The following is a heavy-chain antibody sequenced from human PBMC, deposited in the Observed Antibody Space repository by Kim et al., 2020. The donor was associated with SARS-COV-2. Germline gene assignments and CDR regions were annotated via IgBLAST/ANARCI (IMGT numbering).Heavy chain of an antibody. CDR2: IDPKDGGA. J-gene: IGHJ4*02. Sequence: ASVKVSCKASGNTLTVYFMHWLRQAPGQGLEWMGRIDPKDGGAIYAQQFQGRVTMTRDTSISTAYVEVSSLRFDDTAVYYCAREVDYSYDYWGQGTLVTV. V-gene: IGHV1-2*06. CDR3: AREVDYSYDY. CDR1: GNTLTVYF. D-gene: IGHD5-18*01.